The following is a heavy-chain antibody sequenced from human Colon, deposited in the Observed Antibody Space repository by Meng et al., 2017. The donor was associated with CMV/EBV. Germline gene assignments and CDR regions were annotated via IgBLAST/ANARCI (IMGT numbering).Heavy chain of an antibody. D-gene: IGHD3-3*02. J-gene: IGHJ4*02. CDR1: GYTFATYD. CDR2: MNPKSGKT. V-gene: IGHV1-8*02. CDR3: TRGPFRY. Sequence: ASVKVSCKASGYTFATYDINWVRQAPGQGLEWMGWMNPKSGKTGHAQRFQGRVAMTSNISVNTAYMELSNLRSEDTAVFYCTRGPFRYWGQGTLVTVSS.